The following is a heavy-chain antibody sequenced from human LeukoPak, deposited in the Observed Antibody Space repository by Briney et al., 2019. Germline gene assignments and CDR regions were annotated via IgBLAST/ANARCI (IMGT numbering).Heavy chain of an antibody. V-gene: IGHV4-4*02. CDR2: VNDEGST. CDR3: ASEGGPYRPLDY. J-gene: IGHJ4*02. CDR1: GGSIPSTNY. Sequence: SETLSLTCGVSGGSIPSTNYGCGGRQPTGKGLEWIGEVNDEGSTNYNPSLKGRLPISVDTSENHNSLQLTSLTAADTAVYYCASEGGPYRPLDYSGQGALVTVSS.